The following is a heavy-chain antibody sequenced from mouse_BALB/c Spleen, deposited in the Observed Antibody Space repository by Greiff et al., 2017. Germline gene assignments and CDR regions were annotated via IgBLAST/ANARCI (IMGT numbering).Heavy chain of an antibody. Sequence: EVQLQQSGAELVRSGASVKLSCTASGFNIKDYYMHWVKQRPEQGLEWIGWIDPENGDTEYAPKFQGKATMTADTSSNTAYLQLSSLTSEDTAVYYCARGYYGSRGYWGQGTTLTVSS. D-gene: IGHD1-1*01. CDR2: IDPENGDT. CDR3: ARGYYGSRGY. CDR1: GFNIKDYY. V-gene: IGHV14-4*02. J-gene: IGHJ2*01.